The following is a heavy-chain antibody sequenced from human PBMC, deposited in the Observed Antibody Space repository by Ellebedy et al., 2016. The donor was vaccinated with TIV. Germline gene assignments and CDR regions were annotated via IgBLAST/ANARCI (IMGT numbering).Heavy chain of an antibody. D-gene: IGHD2-2*01. CDR2: IKQDGSAK. CDR3: ARVGCSNTSCSL. Sequence: GGSLRLXXAASGFTFSSYWMSWVRQAPGKGLEWVAHIKQDGSAKYYVDSVKGRFTISRDNAKNSLYLQMNSLRAEDTALYYCARVGCSNTSCSLWGQGTLVTVSS. V-gene: IGHV3-7*03. CDR1: GFTFSSYW. J-gene: IGHJ4*02.